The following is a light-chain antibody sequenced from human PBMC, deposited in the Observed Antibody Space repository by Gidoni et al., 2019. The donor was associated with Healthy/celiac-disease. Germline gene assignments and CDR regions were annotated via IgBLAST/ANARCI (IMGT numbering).Light chain of an antibody. CDR2: DVS. CDR1: SSDVGGYNY. V-gene: IGLV2-14*03. J-gene: IGLJ3*02. Sequence: QSALTPPASVSGSPGQSITISCTGTSSDVGGYNYVSWYQHHPGKAPKLMIYDVSNRTSGVSNRFSGSKSGNTASLTISGLQAEDEADYYCSSYTSSSTPVFGGGTKLTVL. CDR3: SSYTSSSTPV.